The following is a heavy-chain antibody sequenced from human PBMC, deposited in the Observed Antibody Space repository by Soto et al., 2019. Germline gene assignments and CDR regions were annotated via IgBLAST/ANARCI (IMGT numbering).Heavy chain of an antibody. Sequence: EVQVVETGGGWIQPGGSLRLSCAVSGFTVSSNYMSWVRQPPGKGPEWVSDIYSGGSTYYADSVNGRFTSSRDNSKNTLYLQMNSLRAEDTAVYYCARERDGHNPNWFDLWGQGTLVTVSS. J-gene: IGHJ5*02. CDR2: IYSGGST. CDR1: GFTVSSNY. D-gene: IGHD2-8*01. CDR3: ARERDGHNPNWFDL. V-gene: IGHV3-53*02.